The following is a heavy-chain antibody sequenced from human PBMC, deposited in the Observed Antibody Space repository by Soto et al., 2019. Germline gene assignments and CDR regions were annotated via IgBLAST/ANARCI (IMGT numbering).Heavy chain of an antibody. CDR2: RGDAGTT. J-gene: IGHJ5*02. D-gene: IGHD1-1*01. CDR3: GRLGTTYQSLDP. V-gene: IGHV4-59*08. Sequence: PYETLSLTCTVSGGTTSPYYWSWIRQPPGKGLEWVGGRGDAGTTSYNPSLKSRVTISLETSKSQLSLRLSSVTAADTAVYYCGRLGTTYQSLDPWSPGTLVTV. CDR1: GGTTSPYY.